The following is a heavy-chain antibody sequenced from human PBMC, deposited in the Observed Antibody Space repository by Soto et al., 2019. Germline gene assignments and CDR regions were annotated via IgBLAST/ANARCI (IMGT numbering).Heavy chain of an antibody. CDR1: GGTFSSSA. CDR3: ARDNDRIHLGGIYYYTLDV. D-gene: IGHD2-8*01. Sequence: QVQLVQSGAEMKEPGSSVKVSCKTSGGTFSSSAISWLRQAPGQGLAWMGGIIPLFRTPDYAQKFQGRVTXAXDXXTTTAYMELRTLRSADTAVYYCARDNDRIHLGGIYYYTLDVGGQATTITVSS. CDR2: IIPLFRTP. J-gene: IGHJ6*02. V-gene: IGHV1-69*05.